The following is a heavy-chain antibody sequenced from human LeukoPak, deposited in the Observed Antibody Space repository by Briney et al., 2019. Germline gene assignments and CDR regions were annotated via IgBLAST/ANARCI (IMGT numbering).Heavy chain of an antibody. CDR3: ARRTYGSGSWSFDY. CDR1: GGSISSYY. Sequence: SETLSLTCTVSGGSISSYYWSWIRQPPGKGQEWIGYIYYSGSTNYNPSLKSRVTISVDTSKNQFSLKLSSVTAADTAVYYCARRTYGSGSWSFDYWGQGTLVTVSS. CDR2: IYYSGST. D-gene: IGHD3-10*01. V-gene: IGHV4-59*08. J-gene: IGHJ4*02.